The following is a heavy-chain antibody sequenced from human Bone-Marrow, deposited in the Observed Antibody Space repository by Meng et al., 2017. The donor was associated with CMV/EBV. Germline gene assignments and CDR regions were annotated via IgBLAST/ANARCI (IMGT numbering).Heavy chain of an antibody. D-gene: IGHD4/OR15-4a*01. CDR2: INPSGGST. J-gene: IGHJ4*02. V-gene: IGHV1-46*01. CDR3: AIHIPYGGFDY. Sequence: ASVKVSCKASGYTFTSYYMHWVRQAPGQELEWMGIINPSGGSTSYAQKFQGRVTMTRDTSTSTVYMELSSLRSEDTAVYYCAIHIPYGGFDYWGQGTLVTVSS. CDR1: GYTFTSYY.